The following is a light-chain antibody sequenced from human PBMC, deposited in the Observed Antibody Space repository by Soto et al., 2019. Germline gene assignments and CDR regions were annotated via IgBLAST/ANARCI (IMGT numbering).Light chain of an antibody. V-gene: IGKV1-5*03. CDR1: QTIERW. J-gene: IGKJ4*01. Sequence: DIQMTQSTSTRYASVEDIVTLTCRASQTIERWLDWYQQRPVRAPKLLIHKSSTLEGGVPSRFSGSASGTEFTLTITSLQPDDFATYYCLQYIHYPLTFGGGTKVELK. CDR3: LQYIHYPLT. CDR2: KSS.